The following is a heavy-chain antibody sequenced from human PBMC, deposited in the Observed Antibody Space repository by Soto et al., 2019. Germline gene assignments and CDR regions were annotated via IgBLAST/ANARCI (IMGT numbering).Heavy chain of an antibody. D-gene: IGHD2-21*02. CDR2: INHSGST. Sequence: SETLSLTCAVYGGSFSGYYWSWIRQPPGKGLEWIGEINHSGSTNYNPSLKSRVTISVDTSKNQFSLKLSSVTAADTAVYYCARWAELPLLFFYYYYMDVWGKGTTVTVSS. CDR3: ARWAELPLLFFYYYYMDV. J-gene: IGHJ6*03. CDR1: GGSFSGYY. V-gene: IGHV4-34*01.